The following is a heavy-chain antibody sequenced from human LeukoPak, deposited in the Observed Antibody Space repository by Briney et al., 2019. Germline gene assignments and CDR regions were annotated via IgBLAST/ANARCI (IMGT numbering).Heavy chain of an antibody. V-gene: IGHV3-11*01. J-gene: IGHJ4*02. CDR3: VRHSGRAGGQ. Sequence: GGSLRLSCAASGFNFGVHYMSWLRQAPGKRPEWGSYISANGGDIAYADSVKGRFTISRDNAKNSLHLQMNRLRVEDTAVYHCVRHSGRAGGQWGQGTLIAVSS. D-gene: IGHD3-10*01. CDR1: GFNFGVHY. CDR2: ISANGGDI.